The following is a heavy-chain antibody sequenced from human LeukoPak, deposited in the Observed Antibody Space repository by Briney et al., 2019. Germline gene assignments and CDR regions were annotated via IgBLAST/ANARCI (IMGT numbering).Heavy chain of an antibody. CDR3: AREWVAAAGIDI. Sequence: SETLSLTCTVSGGSISSSSYYRGWIRQPPGKGLEWIGSIYYSGSTYYNPSLKSRVTISVDTSKNQFSLKLSSVTTADTAVYYCAREWVAAAGIDIWGQGTMVTVSS. CDR1: GGSISSSSYY. J-gene: IGHJ3*02. V-gene: IGHV4-39*07. CDR2: IYYSGST. D-gene: IGHD6-13*01.